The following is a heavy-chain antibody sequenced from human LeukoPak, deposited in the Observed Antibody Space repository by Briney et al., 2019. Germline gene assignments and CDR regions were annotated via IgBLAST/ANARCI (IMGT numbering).Heavy chain of an antibody. J-gene: IGHJ6*04. CDR3: ARFGTGYSSSSGGMEV. CDR2: IIPIFGTA. D-gene: IGHD6-6*01. CDR1: GGTFSSYA. Sequence: SVKVSCKASGGTFSSYAISWVRQAPGQGLELRGRIIPIFGTANYAQKFQGRVTITTDESTSTAYMELSSLRSEDTAVYYCARFGTGYSSSSGGMEVWGKGTTVTVSS. V-gene: IGHV1-69*05.